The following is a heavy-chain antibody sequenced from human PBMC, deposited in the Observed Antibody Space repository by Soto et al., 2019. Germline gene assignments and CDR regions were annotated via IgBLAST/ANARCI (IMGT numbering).Heavy chain of an antibody. CDR3: ATRITMVRGDAY. Sequence: QVQPVQSGAEVKKPGSSVKVSCKASGGTFSSYTISWVRQAPGQGLEWMGRIIPILGIANYAQKFQGRVTITADKSTSTAYMELSSLRSEDTAVYYCATRITMVRGDAYWGQGTLVTVSS. CDR1: GGTFSSYT. V-gene: IGHV1-69*02. CDR2: IIPILGIA. D-gene: IGHD3-10*01. J-gene: IGHJ4*02.